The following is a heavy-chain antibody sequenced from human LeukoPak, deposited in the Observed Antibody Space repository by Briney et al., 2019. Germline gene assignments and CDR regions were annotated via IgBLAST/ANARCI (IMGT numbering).Heavy chain of an antibody. V-gene: IGHV4-61*01. CDR1: GGSVNSRYHY. J-gene: IGHJ4*02. CDR2: IYYSGST. CDR3: ARSRYSSGWYYFDY. Sequence: SETLSLTCTVSGGSVNSRYHYWSWVRQPPGKGLEWIGYIYYSGSTNYNLSLKSRVTILIDTSKNQFSLNLRSVPAADTAMYYCARSRYSSGWYYFDYWGQGTLVTVSS. D-gene: IGHD6-19*01.